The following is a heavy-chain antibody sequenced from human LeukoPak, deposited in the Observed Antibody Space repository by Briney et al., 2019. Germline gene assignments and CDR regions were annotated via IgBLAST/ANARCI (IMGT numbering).Heavy chain of an antibody. CDR1: GFTFSSYE. D-gene: IGHD3-22*01. V-gene: IGHV3-48*03. J-gene: IGHJ3*02. CDR3: ARAWGYDSSGYYSPDAFDI. CDR2: ISSSGSTI. Sequence: GGSLRLSCAASGFTFSSYEMNWVRQAPGKGLEWVSYISSSGSTIYYADSVKGRFTISRDNAKNSLYLQMNSLRAEDTAVYYCARAWGYDSSGYYSPDAFDIWGQGTMVTVSS.